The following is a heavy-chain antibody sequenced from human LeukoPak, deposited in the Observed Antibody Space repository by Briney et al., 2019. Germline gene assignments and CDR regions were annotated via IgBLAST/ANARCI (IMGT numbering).Heavy chain of an antibody. D-gene: IGHD3-3*01. CDR2: ISAYNGNT. CDR3: ARDATVYYDFWSGYDVSGSSGFDP. CDR1: GYTFTSYG. V-gene: IGHV1-18*01. Sequence: ASVKVSCKASGYTFTSYGISWVRQAPGQGLEWMGWISAYNGNTNYAQKLQGRVTMTTDTSTSTAYTELRSLRSDDTAVYYCARDATVYYDFWSGYDVSGSSGFDPSGQGTLVTVSS. J-gene: IGHJ5*02.